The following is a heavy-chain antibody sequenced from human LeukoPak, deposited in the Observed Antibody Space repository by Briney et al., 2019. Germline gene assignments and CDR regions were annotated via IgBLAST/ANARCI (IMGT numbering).Heavy chain of an antibody. CDR1: GFTFSNYG. CDR2: IRYDGSNK. CDR3: TRAENGNYYFDY. D-gene: IGHD1-1*01. Sequence: GGSLRLSCAASGFTFSNYGMHWVRQAPGKGLEWVAFIRYDGSNKYYADSVEGRFTISRDNAKNTLYLQMNSLRAEDTAVYYCTRAENGNYYFDYWGQGILITVSS. J-gene: IGHJ4*02. V-gene: IGHV3-30*02.